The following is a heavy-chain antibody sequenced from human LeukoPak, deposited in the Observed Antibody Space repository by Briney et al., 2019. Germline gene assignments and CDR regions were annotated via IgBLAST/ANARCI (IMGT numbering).Heavy chain of an antibody. CDR1: GFTFSSYS. D-gene: IGHD6-13*01. Sequence: GGSLRLSCAASGFTFSSYSMNWVRQAPGKGLEWLSSISSSSSYIYYADSVKGRFTISRDNAKNSLYLQMNSLRAEDTAVYYCARAAAAGTPNWFDPWGQGTLVTVSS. V-gene: IGHV3-21*01. J-gene: IGHJ5*02. CDR2: ISSSSSYI. CDR3: ARAAAAGTPNWFDP.